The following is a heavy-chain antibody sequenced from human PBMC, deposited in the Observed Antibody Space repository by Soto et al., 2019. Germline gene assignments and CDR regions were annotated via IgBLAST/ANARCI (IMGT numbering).Heavy chain of an antibody. D-gene: IGHD6-19*01. V-gene: IGHV1-69*02. J-gene: IGHJ4*02. CDR1: GGTFSSYT. CDR2: IIPILGIA. CDR3: ARRDSSGWYGIDY. Sequence: QVQLVQSGAEVKKPGSSVKVSCKASGGTFSSYTISWVRQAPGQGLEWMGRIIPILGIANYAQKFQGRVTITEDKSTSTAYMELSSLRSEDTAVYYCARRDSSGWYGIDYWGQGTLVTVSS.